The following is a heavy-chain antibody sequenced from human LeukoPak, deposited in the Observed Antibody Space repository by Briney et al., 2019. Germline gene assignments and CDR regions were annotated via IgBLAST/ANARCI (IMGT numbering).Heavy chain of an antibody. V-gene: IGHV4-39*07. CDR3: ARDHKAGEVGY. D-gene: IGHD7-27*01. Sequence: PSETLSLTCTVSGGSISSSSYHWGWIRQPPGKGLEWIGSIYYSGSTYYNPSLKSRVTISVDTSKNQFSLKLSSVTAADTAVYYCARDHKAGEVGYWGQGTLVTVSS. CDR1: GGSISSSSYH. CDR2: IYYSGST. J-gene: IGHJ4*02.